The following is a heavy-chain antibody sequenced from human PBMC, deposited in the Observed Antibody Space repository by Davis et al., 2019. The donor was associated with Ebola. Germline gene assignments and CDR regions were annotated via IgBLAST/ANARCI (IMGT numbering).Heavy chain of an antibody. V-gene: IGHV1-2*02. Sequence: ASVNVSCKASGYTFTDYLMHWVRQAPGQGLEWMGLINPSIGNTSLTQKFQGRVTLTRDTSISTAYMELSRLRSDDTAVYYCARDDYTNGWYIDSWGQGTLVTVSS. J-gene: IGHJ4*02. D-gene: IGHD6-19*01. CDR2: INPSIGNT. CDR1: GYTFTDYL. CDR3: ARDDYTNGWYIDS.